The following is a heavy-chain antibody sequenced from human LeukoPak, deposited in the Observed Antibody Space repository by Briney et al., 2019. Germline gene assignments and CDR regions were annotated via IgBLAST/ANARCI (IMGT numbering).Heavy chain of an antibody. D-gene: IGHD3-3*01. CDR1: GYTFTGYY. Sequence: GASVKVSCKASGYTFTGYYMHWVRQAPGQGLEWMGWINPNSGGTNYAQKFQGRVTMTRDTSISTAYMELSRLRSDDTAVYYCARSYDFWSGYLFYMDVWGKGTTVTVSS. CDR2: INPNSGGT. J-gene: IGHJ6*03. CDR3: ARSYDFWSGYLFYMDV. V-gene: IGHV1-2*02.